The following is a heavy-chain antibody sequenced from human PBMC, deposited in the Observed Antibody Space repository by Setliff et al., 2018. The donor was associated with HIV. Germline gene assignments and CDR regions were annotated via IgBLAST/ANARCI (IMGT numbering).Heavy chain of an antibody. CDR2: LSDSGDRT. J-gene: IGHJ5*02. CDR1: GFTFSDYY. D-gene: IGHD6-13*01. V-gene: IGHV3-23*01. Sequence: PGGSLRLSCAASGFTFSDYYMSWIRQAPGKGLEWVSSLSDSGDRTYYVDSVKGRFTISRDNSKNTLYLQMNSLRAEDTTVYHCAKTDSSSWLNPYNWFDPWGQGTRVTVSS. CDR3: AKTDSSSWLNPYNWFDP.